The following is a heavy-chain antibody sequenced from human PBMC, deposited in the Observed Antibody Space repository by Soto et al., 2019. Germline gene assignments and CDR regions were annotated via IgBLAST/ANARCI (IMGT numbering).Heavy chain of an antibody. CDR3: ARGGNRRGSYYTAYYYYYYGMDV. D-gene: IGHD3-10*01. J-gene: IGHJ6*02. V-gene: IGHV4-34*01. Sequence: QVQLQQWGAGLLKPSETLSLTCAVYGGSFSGYYWSWIRQPPGKGLAWIGEINHSGSTTYNPSLKSRVTISVDTTKNQFSLKQSSVTAADTAVYYCARGGNRRGSYYTAYYYYYYGMDVWGQGSTVTVSS. CDR2: INHSGST. CDR1: GGSFSGYY.